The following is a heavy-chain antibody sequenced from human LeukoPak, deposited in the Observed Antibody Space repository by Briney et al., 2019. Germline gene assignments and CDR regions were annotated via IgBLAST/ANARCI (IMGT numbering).Heavy chain of an antibody. CDR3: ARVGGGGNAPWY. D-gene: IGHD2-15*01. Sequence: ASVKVSCKASGYTFAGYYMHWVRQAPGQGLEWMGWINPNSGGTNYAQKFQGRVTMTRDTSISTAYMELSRLRSDDTAVYYCARVGGGGNAPWYWGQGTLVTVSS. CDR2: INPNSGGT. CDR1: GYTFAGYY. V-gene: IGHV1-2*02. J-gene: IGHJ4*02.